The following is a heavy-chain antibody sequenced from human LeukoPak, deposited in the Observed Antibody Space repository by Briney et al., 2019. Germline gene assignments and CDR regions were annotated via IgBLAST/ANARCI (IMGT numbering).Heavy chain of an antibody. V-gene: IGHV4-34*01. CDR3: ARVTGSAPE. CDR2: INHSGST. D-gene: IGHD1-1*01. J-gene: IGHJ4*02. Sequence: SETLSLTCAVYGGSFNGYYWSWIRQPPGKGLEWIGEINHSGSTNYSPSLKSRVTISVDTSKNQFSPKLSSVTAADTAVYYCARVTGSAPEWGQGTLVTVSS. CDR1: GGSFNGYY.